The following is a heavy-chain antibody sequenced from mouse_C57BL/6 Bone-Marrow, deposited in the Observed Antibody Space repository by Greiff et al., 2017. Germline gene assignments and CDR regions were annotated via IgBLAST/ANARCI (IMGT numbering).Heavy chain of an antibody. J-gene: IGHJ4*01. CDR1: GYNITDDY. CDR2: IDPENGDT. Sequence: VQLQQSGAELVRPGASVKLSCTASGYNITDDYMHWVKQRPGQGLEWIGWIDPENGDTDYTSKFKGKATMTADTSSNTAYLQLSSLTSEDTAVYYGSRGAQYDALDYWGRGTSVTVTS. V-gene: IGHV14-4*01. CDR3: SRGAQYDALDY.